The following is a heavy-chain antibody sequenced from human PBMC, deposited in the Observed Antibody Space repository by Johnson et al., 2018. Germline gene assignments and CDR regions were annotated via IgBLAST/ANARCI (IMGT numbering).Heavy chain of an antibody. CDR2: IIPIFGTV. Sequence: QVQLVESGAEVKKPGSSVKVSCKASGDTFSSYAISWVRQATGQGPEWMGGIIPIFGTVNYAQKFQGKITMTADESTSTGYLEMESLRSEDRAVYYCAGGNSGSLGWVARPHYYGRDVWGQGTTVTVSS. D-gene: IGHD3-10*01. V-gene: IGHV1-69*01. CDR3: AGGNSGSLGWVARPHYYGRDV. CDR1: GDTFSSYA. J-gene: IGHJ6*02.